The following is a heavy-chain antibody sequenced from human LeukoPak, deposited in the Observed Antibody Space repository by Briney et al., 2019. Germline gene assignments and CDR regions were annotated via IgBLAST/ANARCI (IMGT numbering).Heavy chain of an antibody. CDR2: VYYSGST. V-gene: IGHV4-59*08. CDR3: ARQSPHTYGDSNLWPIAFDI. CDR1: GGSISGYY. D-gene: IGHD3-16*01. J-gene: IGHJ3*02. Sequence: SETLCHTCIVSGGSISGYYWSWIRQTPEKRLESIGYVYYSGSTTYNPSVKSRLTLSLDTSKNQFSLKLTSVTPADTAVYYCARQSPHTYGDSNLWPIAFDIWGQGTMVTISS.